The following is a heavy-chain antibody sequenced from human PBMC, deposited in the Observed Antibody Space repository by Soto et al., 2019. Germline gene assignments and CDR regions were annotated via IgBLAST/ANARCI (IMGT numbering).Heavy chain of an antibody. CDR1: GYTFTSFD. Sequence: QVQLVQSGAEVKKPGASVKVSCKASGYTFTSFDINWVRQDTGQGLEWMGWMNPNSGNTGYAQKFQGRVTMTRNTSKSTAYMELSSLRSEDTAVYYCARAYTWGVAVAGMWGQGTLVTVSS. CDR2: MNPNSGNT. CDR3: ARAYTWGVAVAGM. D-gene: IGHD6-19*01. J-gene: IGHJ4*02. V-gene: IGHV1-8*01.